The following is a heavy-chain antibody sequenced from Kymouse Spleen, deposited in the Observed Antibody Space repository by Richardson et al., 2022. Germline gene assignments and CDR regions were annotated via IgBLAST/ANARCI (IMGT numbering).Heavy chain of an antibody. J-gene: IGHJ6*02. CDR2: INHSGST. D-gene: IGHD6-13*01. V-gene: IGHV4-34*01. CDR1: GGSFSGYY. CDR3: ARGAAAALYYYYYGMDV. Sequence: QVQLQQWGAGLLKPSETLSLTCAVYGGSFSGYYWSWIRQPPGKGLEWIGEINHSGSTNYNPSLKSRVTISVDTSKNQFSLKLSSVTAADTAVYYCARGAAAALYYYYYGMDVWGQGTTVTVSS.